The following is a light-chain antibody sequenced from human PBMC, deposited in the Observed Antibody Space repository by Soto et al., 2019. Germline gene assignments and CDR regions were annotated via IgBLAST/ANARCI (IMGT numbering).Light chain of an antibody. CDR2: KAS. J-gene: IGKJ4*02. Sequence: TQTISTLSGTARNRITITCLANQNMPSRLAWYQQKPGKAPKLLIYKASTLNSGVPSRFSRSGSGTEFTLTISSLPPDDFATYYSHHYNSYSEAFGRG. CDR1: QNMPSR. CDR3: HHYNSYSEA. V-gene: IGKV1-5*03.